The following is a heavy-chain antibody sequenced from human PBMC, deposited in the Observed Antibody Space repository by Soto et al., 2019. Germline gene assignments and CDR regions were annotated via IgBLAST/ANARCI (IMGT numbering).Heavy chain of an antibody. Sequence: QVQLVQSGAEVKKPGSSVKVSCKASGGTFSSYTISWVRQAPGQGLEWMGRIIPILGIANYAQKFKGRVTITADKSTSTAYMELSSLRSEDTAVYYCARESCSSTSCYAVYYYYYMDVWGKGTTVTVSS. CDR2: IIPILGIA. D-gene: IGHD2-2*01. J-gene: IGHJ6*03. CDR1: GGTFSSYT. CDR3: ARESCSSTSCYAVYYYYYMDV. V-gene: IGHV1-69*08.